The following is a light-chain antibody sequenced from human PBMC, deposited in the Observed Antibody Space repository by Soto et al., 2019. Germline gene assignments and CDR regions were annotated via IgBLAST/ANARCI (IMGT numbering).Light chain of an antibody. CDR1: QSISSY. J-gene: IGKJ1*01. CDR2: ATS. Sequence: DIQMTQSPSSLSASVGDRVTITCRASQSISSYLNWYQQKPGKAPNLLIYATSSLQSGVPSRFSGRGSGTDFTLTISSLQPEDSATYYCQQTYTTPWTFGQGTKVEIK. CDR3: QQTYTTPWT. V-gene: IGKV1-39*01.